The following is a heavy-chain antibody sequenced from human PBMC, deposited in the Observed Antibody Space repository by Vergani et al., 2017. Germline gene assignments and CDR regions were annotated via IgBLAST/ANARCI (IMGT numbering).Heavy chain of an antibody. CDR1: GGTFSSYA. J-gene: IGHJ4*02. CDR2: IIPSGGST. Sequence: QVQLVQSGAEVKKPGSSVKVSCKASGGTFSSYAISWVRQAPGQGLEWMGGIIPSGGSTTYAQQFQGRLTMTRDTSTSTVYMDLSNLRSEDTAVYYCARPHGDILPPDPRRLDYWGQGTLVTVSS. V-gene: IGHV1-69*06. CDR3: ARPHGDILPPDPRRLDY.